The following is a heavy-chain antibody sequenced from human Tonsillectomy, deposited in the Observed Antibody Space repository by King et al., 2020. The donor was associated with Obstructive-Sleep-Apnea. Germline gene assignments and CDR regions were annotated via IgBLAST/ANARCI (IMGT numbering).Heavy chain of an antibody. D-gene: IGHD3-10*01. J-gene: IGHJ3*02. V-gene: IGHV3-9*01. CDR1: GFTFDDSA. CDR3: AKDQGEYFGVGAFDI. Sequence: VQLVESGGGFAQPGRSLTLSCAASGFTFDDSAMHWVRQVPGKGLEWVSSISWSGDRIAYADSVKGRFTISRYNAKNSLFLQMNSLRREDTAFYYCAKDQGEYFGVGAFDIWGQGTMVTVSS. CDR2: ISWSGDRI.